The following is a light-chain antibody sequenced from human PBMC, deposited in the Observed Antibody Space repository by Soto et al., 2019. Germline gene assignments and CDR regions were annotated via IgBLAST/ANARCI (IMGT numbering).Light chain of an antibody. CDR1: QSVSSSY. CDR3: QQYNDWPPRYT. V-gene: IGKV3-15*01. Sequence: EIVLSQSPGTLSLSPGERATLSCGASQSVSSSYLAWYQQKPCQAPRLLIYGASSRATGVPARFSGSGSGTEFTLTISSLQSEDFAVYYCQQYNDWPPRYTFGQGTKVDI. CDR2: GAS. J-gene: IGKJ2*01.